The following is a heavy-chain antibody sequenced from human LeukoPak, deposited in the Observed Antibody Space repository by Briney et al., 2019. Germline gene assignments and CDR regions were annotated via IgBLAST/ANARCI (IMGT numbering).Heavy chain of an antibody. CDR2: INTSGGGT. J-gene: IGHJ4*02. CDR1: GFTFSSYA. CDR3: AIMHPYYDGNGYWVQ. V-gene: IGHV3-23*01. Sequence: GGSLRLSCAASGFTFSSYAMSWVRQAPGKGLEWVSGINTSGGGTAYADSVKGRFTISRDNPRNTLYMQMNSLRAEDTALYYCAIMHPYYDGNGYWVQWGQGTLVTVSS. D-gene: IGHD3-22*01.